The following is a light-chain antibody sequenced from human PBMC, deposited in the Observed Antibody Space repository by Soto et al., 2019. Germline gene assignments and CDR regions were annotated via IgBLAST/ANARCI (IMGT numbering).Light chain of an antibody. Sequence: SYVLTQPPSVSAAPGQTARITCGGDNTGSKSAYWYQQKPGQAPVLVVYDDDARPSGIPERFSGSNSGNTATLTISRVEAGDEADYYCQVWDTSSDHVVFGGGTKITVL. CDR3: QVWDTSSDHVV. CDR2: DDD. J-gene: IGLJ2*01. CDR1: NTGSKS. V-gene: IGLV3-21*02.